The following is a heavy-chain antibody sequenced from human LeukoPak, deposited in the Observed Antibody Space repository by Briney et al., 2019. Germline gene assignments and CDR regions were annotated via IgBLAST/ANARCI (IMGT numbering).Heavy chain of an antibody. CDR1: GGSISSYY. V-gene: IGHV4-59*01. CDR3: ARPSDGDYWYAFDI. D-gene: IGHD4-17*01. CDR2: IYYSGST. J-gene: IGHJ3*02. Sequence: PSETLSLTCTVSGGSISSYYWSWIRQPPGKGLEWIGYIYYSGSTNYNPSLKSRVTISVDTSKNQFSLKLGSVTAADTAVYYCARPSDGDYWYAFDIWGQGTMVTVSS.